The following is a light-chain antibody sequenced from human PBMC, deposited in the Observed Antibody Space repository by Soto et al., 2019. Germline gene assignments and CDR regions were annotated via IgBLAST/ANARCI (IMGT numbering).Light chain of an antibody. CDR2: GAS. J-gene: IGKJ5*01. CDR1: QSVSNTF. Sequence: EIVLTQSPGTLSLSPGERATLSCRASQSVSNTFLAWYQQKPGPAPRLLIHGASTRASGIPDSFSGSGSGTDFILTISRLEPEDFAVYYYQQYGSSPVTFGQGTRLDIK. V-gene: IGKV3-20*01. CDR3: QQYGSSPVT.